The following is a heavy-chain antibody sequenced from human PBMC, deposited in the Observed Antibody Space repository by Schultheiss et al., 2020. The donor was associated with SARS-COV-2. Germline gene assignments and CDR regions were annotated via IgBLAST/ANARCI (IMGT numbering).Heavy chain of an antibody. J-gene: IGHJ6*03. CDR2: IYYSGST. Sequence: SETLSLTCAVSGYSISSGYYWGWIRQPPGKGLEWIGYIYYSGSTNYNPSLKSRVTISVDTSKNQFSLKLSSVTAADTAVYYCARWGITMVRGVHYYYYYYMDVWGKGTTVTVSS. D-gene: IGHD3-10*01. V-gene: IGHV4-38-2*01. CDR3: ARWGITMVRGVHYYYYYYMDV. CDR1: GYSISSGYY.